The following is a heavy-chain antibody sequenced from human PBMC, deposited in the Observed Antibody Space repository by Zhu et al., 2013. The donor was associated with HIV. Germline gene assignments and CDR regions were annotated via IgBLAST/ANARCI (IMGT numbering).Heavy chain of an antibody. J-gene: IGHJ5*02. CDR3: ARALYYYDSSGYTSNWFDP. Sequence: VQLQESGLGLVKPSQTLSLTCAVSGGSISSGGYSWSWIRQPPGKGLEWIGYIYHSGSTYYNPSLKSRVTISVDRSKNQFSLKLSSVTAADTAVYYCARALYYYDSSGYTSNWFDPWGQGTLVTVX. CDR1: GGSISSGGYS. CDR2: IYHSGST. D-gene: IGHD3-22*01. V-gene: IGHV4-30-2*01.